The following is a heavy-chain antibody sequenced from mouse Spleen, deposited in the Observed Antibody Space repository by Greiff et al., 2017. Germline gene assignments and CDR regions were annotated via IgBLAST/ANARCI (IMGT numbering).Heavy chain of an antibody. V-gene: IGHV5-9*04. CDR2: ISSGGGNT. CDR3: ASLYGDYVPYWYFDV. CDR1: GFTFSSYT. Sequence: DVKLQESGGGLVKPGGSLKLSCAASGFTFSSYTMSWVRQTPAKRLEWVATISSGGGNTYYPDSVKGRFTISRDNARNTLHLQMSSLRSEDTAMYYCASLYGDYVPYWYFDVWGAGTTVTVSS. D-gene: IGHD2-13*01. J-gene: IGHJ1*01.